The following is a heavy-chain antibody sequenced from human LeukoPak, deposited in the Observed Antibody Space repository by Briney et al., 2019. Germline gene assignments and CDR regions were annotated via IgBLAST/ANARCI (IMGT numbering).Heavy chain of an antibody. CDR2: ISSSGSTI. CDR3: AELGITMIGGV. V-gene: IGHV3-48*03. CDR1: EFTFSSYE. D-gene: IGHD3-10*02. Sequence: GGSLRLSCAASEFTFSSYEMNWVRQAPGKGLEWVSYISSSGSTIYYADSVKGRFTLSRDNAKNSLYLQMNSLRAEDTAVYYCAELGITMIGGVWGKGTTVTISS. J-gene: IGHJ6*04.